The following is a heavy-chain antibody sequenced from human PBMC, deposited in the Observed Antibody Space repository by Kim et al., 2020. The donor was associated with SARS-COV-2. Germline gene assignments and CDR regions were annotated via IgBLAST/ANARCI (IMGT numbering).Heavy chain of an antibody. CDR1: GYTFTSYG. J-gene: IGHJ5*02. V-gene: IGHV1-18*01. CDR3: ARVVPHLSGSYYGRLHRFDP. CDR2: ISAYNGNT. Sequence: ASVKVSCKASGYTFTSYGISWVRQAPGQGLEWMGWISAYNGNTNYAQKLQGRVTMTTDTSTSTAYMELRSLRSDDTAVYYCARVVPHLSGSYYGRLHRFDPWGQGTLVTVSS. D-gene: IGHD1-26*01.